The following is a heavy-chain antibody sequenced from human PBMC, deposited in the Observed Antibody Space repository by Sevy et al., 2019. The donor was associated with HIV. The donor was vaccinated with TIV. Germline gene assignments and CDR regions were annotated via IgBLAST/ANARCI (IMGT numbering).Heavy chain of an antibody. D-gene: IGHD4-17*01. J-gene: IGHJ6*02. V-gene: IGHV5-51*01. CDR3: ARHRASYGVTGYYYYYGLDV. CDR2: IYPDDSDT. Sequence: GESLKISCKGSGYNFISYWIGWVRQMPGRGLEWMGIIYPDDSDTRYSPSFQGQVTISVAKSINTAYLKWSSLKASDTAMYYCARHRASYGVTGYYYYYGLDVWGQGTTVTVSS. CDR1: GYNFISYW.